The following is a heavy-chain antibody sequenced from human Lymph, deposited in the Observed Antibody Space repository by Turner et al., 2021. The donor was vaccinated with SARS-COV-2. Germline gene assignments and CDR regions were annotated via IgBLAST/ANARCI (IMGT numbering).Heavy chain of an antibody. CDR2: FYYSGST. J-gene: IGHJ5*02. CDR1: GGSISSSSYY. CDR3: ASNDDILTGYYTRNWFDP. D-gene: IGHD3-9*01. Sequence: QLQLQESGPGLVKPSETLSLTCTVSGGSISSSSYYWGWIRQPPGKGLEWIGSFYYSGSTYYNPTLKSRVTISVDTSKIQFSLKLSSVTAADTAVYYCASNDDILTGYYTRNWFDPWGQGTLVTVSS. V-gene: IGHV4-39*01.